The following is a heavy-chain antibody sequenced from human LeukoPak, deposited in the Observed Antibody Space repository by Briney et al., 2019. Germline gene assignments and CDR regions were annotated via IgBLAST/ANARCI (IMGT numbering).Heavy chain of an antibody. V-gene: IGHV4-30-2*01. J-gene: IGHJ3*01. CDR3: ARGGRAFDV. CDR1: GAFISSGGFY. Sequence: SQTLSLTCTVSGAFISSGGFYWSWLRQPPGKGLEWIGYIYHSGKAYYNPSLESRVTISVDRSKNHFSLNLNSVTAADTSVYYCARGGRAFDVWGQGTLISVSP. CDR2: IYHSGKA.